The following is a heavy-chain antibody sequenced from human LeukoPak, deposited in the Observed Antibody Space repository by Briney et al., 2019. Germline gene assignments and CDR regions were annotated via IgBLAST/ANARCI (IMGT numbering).Heavy chain of an antibody. J-gene: IGHJ4*02. CDR3: ARVGYDFWSGPFDY. V-gene: IGHV1-69*05. CDR2: IIPIFGTA. D-gene: IGHD3-3*01. CDR1: GGTFSSYA. Sequence: SVKVSCKASGGTFSSYAISWVRQAAGQGLEWMGGIIPIFGTANYAQKFQGRVTITTDESTSTAYMELSSLRSGDTAVYYCARVGYDFWSGPFDYWGQGTLVTVSS.